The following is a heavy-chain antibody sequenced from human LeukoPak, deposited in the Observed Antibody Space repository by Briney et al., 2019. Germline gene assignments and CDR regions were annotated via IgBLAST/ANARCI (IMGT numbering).Heavy chain of an antibody. CDR1: GFTFSNAW. D-gene: IGHD5-18*01. J-gene: IGHJ4*02. Sequence: GGSLRLSCAASGFTFSNAWMSWVRQAPGKGLEWVGRIKCKTDGGTTDYAAPVKGRFTISRDDSKNTLYLQMNSLKTEDTAVYYCTTLYSYGFFDYWGQGTLVTVSS. V-gene: IGHV3-15*01. CDR3: TTLYSYGFFDY. CDR2: IKCKTDGGTT.